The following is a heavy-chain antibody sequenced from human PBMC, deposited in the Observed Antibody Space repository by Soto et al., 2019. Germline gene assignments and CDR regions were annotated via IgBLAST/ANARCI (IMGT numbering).Heavy chain of an antibody. D-gene: IGHD6-19*01. CDR3: ARLAVAVYYFDY. Sequence: SETLSLTCTVSGDSISSYYWSWIRQPPGKGLEWIGYIYYSGSTNYNPSLKSRVTISVDTSKNQFSLKLSSVTAADTAVYYCARLAVAVYYFDYWGQGTLVTVSS. CDR1: GDSISSYY. V-gene: IGHV4-59*01. CDR2: IYYSGST. J-gene: IGHJ4*02.